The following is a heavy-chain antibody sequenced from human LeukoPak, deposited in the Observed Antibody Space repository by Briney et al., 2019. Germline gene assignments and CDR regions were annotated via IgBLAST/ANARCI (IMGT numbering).Heavy chain of an antibody. CDR2: ISYEGSNL. Sequence: SGGSLRLSCAGSGFTFSNYTIHWVRQAPGKGLEWVAVISYEGSNLYYADSVKGRFTISRDNSKNTVYLQMNSLRAEDTAVYYCARDPSARGTYCGGDCAPLYYFDYWGQGTLVTVSS. J-gene: IGHJ4*02. V-gene: IGHV3-30*14. CDR1: GFTFSNYT. CDR3: ARDPSARGTYCGGDCAPLYYFDY. D-gene: IGHD2-21*02.